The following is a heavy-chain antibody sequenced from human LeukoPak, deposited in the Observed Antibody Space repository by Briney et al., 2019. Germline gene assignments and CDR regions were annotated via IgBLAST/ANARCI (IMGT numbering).Heavy chain of an antibody. D-gene: IGHD2-15*01. CDR1: GGSISSIGYY. J-gene: IGHJ4*02. V-gene: IGHV4-39*01. CDR2: VYYSGST. Sequence: SETLSLTCIVSGGSISSIGYYWGWIRHPPGKGLEGIGSVYYSGSTFYNPSLKSRVTTSVDTSRSQFSLKLNSMTAADTAVYYCARGYCSGGSCYWGDYWGQGALVTVSS. CDR3: ARGYCSGGSCYWGDY.